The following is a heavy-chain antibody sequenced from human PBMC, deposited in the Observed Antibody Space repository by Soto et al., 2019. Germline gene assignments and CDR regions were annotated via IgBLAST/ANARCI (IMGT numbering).Heavy chain of an antibody. V-gene: IGHV3-15*01. Sequence: PGGSLRLSCAASGFLFSNAWLSGFRQGPGKGLEWVARIKLQSDGGATEYASTVKGRFTISRDDSNNAVYLQMDSLTSAATTVVYCLTVPIKLWPYSYWGQGTPVTVSS. CDR3: LTVPIKLWPYSY. J-gene: IGHJ4*02. CDR2: IKLQSDGGAT. D-gene: IGHD3-16*01. CDR1: GFLFSNAW.